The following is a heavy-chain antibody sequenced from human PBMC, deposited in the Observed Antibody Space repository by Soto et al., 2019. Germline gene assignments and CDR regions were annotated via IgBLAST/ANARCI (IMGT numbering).Heavy chain of an antibody. CDR3: ARRIVATETFDF. CDR1: GGSISSDSYY. J-gene: IGHJ4*02. D-gene: IGHD5-12*01. Sequence: SETLSLTCTVSGGSISSDSYYWGWIRQSPEKGLEWIASISYSGSTYYNPTLKSRLIISVDTSKNQFSLTVTSVTAADTAVYYCARRIVATETFDFWGQGNLVTVSS. CDR2: ISYSGST. V-gene: IGHV4-39*01.